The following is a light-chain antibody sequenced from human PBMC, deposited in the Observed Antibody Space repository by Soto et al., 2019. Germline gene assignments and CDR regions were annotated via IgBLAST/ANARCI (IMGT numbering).Light chain of an antibody. V-gene: IGLV2-14*01. Sequence: QSALTQPASVSGSPGQSITISCTGTSSDVGGYNYVSWYQQHPGKAPKLMIYKVSHRPSGVSNRFSGSKSGNTASLTISGHQAEDEADYYCSSYTSSSSSYVFGTGTKLTVL. CDR3: SSYTSSSSSYV. CDR2: KVS. J-gene: IGLJ1*01. CDR1: SSDVGGYNY.